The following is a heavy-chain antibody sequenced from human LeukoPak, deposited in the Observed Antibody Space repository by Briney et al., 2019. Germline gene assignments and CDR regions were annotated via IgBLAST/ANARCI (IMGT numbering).Heavy chain of an antibody. CDR2: ISSSSSYI. CDR3: ARDGDTVLTRGYYYYMDV. J-gene: IGHJ6*03. V-gene: IGHV3-21*01. Sequence: PGGSLRPSCAASGFTFSSYTMNWVRQAPGKGLEWVSSISSSSSYIYYVDSVKGRFTISRDNAKKSLYLQMNSLRAEDTALYYCARDGDTVLTRGYYYYMDVWGKGTTVTVSS. CDR1: GFTFSSYT. D-gene: IGHD4-23*01.